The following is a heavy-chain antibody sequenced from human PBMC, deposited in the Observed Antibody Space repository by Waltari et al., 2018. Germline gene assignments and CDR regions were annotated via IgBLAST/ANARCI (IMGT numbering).Heavy chain of an antibody. V-gene: IGHV4-39*07. J-gene: IGHJ4*02. Sequence: QLQLQESGPVLVKPSETLSLTCTVSGGSISSSSYYWGWIRQPPGKGLEWIGSIYYSGGTYSNPSLKSRVTISVDTSKNQFSLKLSSVTAADTAVYYCARRAGVATIFDYWGQGTLVTVSS. CDR1: GGSISSSSYY. CDR2: IYYSGGT. CDR3: ARRAGVATIFDY. D-gene: IGHD5-12*01.